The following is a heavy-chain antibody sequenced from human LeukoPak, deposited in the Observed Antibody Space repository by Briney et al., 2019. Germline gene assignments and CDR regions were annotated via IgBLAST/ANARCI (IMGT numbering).Heavy chain of an antibody. D-gene: IGHD5-24*01. CDR2: IIPILGIA. J-gene: IGHJ4*02. Sequence: SVKVSCKASGGTFSSYAISWVRQAPGQGLEWMGRIIPILGIANYAQKFQGRVTITADKSTSTAYMELSSLRSEDTAVYYCARVEMATIRDLGYLDYWGQGTLVTVSS. V-gene: IGHV1-69*04. CDR1: GGTFSSYA. CDR3: ARVEMATIRDLGYLDY.